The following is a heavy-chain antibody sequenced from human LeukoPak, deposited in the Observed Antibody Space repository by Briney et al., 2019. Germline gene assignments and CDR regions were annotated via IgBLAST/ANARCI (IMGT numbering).Heavy chain of an antibody. V-gene: IGHV3-74*01. CDR2: INPGGNKK. J-gene: IGHJ5*02. CDR1: GLMFNGYW. Sequence: GGSLRLSCAASGLMFNGYWMHWFRQVPGMGLVWVSEINPGGNKKNYADSVWGRFTVSRDNAKDTVYLQMDRVSVGDTAVYSCARGWEGAYDPWGQGTLVTVSS. CDR3: ARGWEGAYDP. D-gene: IGHD1-26*01.